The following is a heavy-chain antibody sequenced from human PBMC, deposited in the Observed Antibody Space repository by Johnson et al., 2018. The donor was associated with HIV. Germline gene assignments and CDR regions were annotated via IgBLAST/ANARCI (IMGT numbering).Heavy chain of an antibody. CDR2: INWNSGSM. Sequence: VQLVESGGGLVKPGGSLRLSCAASGFTFHDYAMHWVRQAPGKGLEWVSGINWNSGSMDYAASVKGRFTISRDNAKSSLFLQMSGLRAGDTALYYCAKGGGQQLAHAFDIWGQGTMVTVSS. CDR3: AKGGGQQLAHAFDI. V-gene: IGHV3-9*01. J-gene: IGHJ3*02. CDR1: GFTFHDYA. D-gene: IGHD6-13*01.